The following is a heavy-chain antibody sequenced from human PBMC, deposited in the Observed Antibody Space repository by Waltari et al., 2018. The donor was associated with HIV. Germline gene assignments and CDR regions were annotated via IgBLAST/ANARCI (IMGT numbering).Heavy chain of an antibody. CDR2: IDQSGTT. J-gene: IGHJ6*02. Sequence: QVELKQWGAGLVKTSETLSLTCLVSGGSFNGFYWPWVRHPPGKGLEWIGEIDQSGTTRFNPSLKRRITISLDTSRSHFALKLSPVTPADTAVYYCARGPSLRVFRGRTYFNSSLDVWGQGTTVIVSS. D-gene: IGHD1-7*01. CDR1: GGSFNGFY. V-gene: IGHV4-34*02. CDR3: ARGPSLRVFRGRTYFNSSLDV.